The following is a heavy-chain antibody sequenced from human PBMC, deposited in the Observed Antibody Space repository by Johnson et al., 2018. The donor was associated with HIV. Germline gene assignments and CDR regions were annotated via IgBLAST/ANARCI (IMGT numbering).Heavy chain of an antibody. J-gene: IGHJ3*02. Sequence: VQLVESGGGLVQPGGSLRLSCAASGFTFSSYWMSWVRQAPGKGLEWVANIKQDGSEKYYAEYVKGRFTIHRDNSKNTLYLQMNSLRAEDPAVYYFATSLYYYDSSGFSFDAFDIWGQGTLVTVSS. CDR2: IKQDGSEK. D-gene: IGHD3-22*01. CDR1: GFTFSSYW. CDR3: ATSLYYYDSSGFSFDAFDI. V-gene: IGHV3-7*01.